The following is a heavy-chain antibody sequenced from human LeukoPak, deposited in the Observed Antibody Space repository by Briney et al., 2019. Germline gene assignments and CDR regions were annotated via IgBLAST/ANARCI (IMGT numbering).Heavy chain of an antibody. D-gene: IGHD3-3*01. Sequence: SETLSLTCTVSGGSISSYYWSWIRQPPGKGLEWIGYIYYSGSTNYNPSLKSRVTISVDTSKNQFSLKLRSVTAADTAVYYCARDSQITIFGVTKNYFDIWGQGTMVTVSS. CDR1: GGSISSYY. CDR3: ARDSQITIFGVTKNYFDI. J-gene: IGHJ3*02. CDR2: IYYSGST. V-gene: IGHV4-59*01.